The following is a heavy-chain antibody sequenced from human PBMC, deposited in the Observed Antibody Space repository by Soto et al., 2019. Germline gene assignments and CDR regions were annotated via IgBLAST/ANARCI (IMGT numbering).Heavy chain of an antibody. CDR3: AKDTYYYDRSGYYTYDH. J-gene: IGHJ4*02. CDR1: GFPFSFYS. CDR2: VSYDGSNK. D-gene: IGHD3-22*01. Sequence: PGGSLRLSCEASGFPFSFYSMNWVRQAPGKGLEWVASVSYDGSNKHYADSVKGRFTISRDNSRNTLDLQMNSLRAEDTAVYYCAKDTYYYDRSGYYTYDHWGQGTQVTVSS. V-gene: IGHV3-30*18.